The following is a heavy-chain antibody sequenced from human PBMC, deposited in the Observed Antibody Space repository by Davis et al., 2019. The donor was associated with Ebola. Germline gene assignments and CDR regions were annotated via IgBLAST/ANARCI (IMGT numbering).Heavy chain of an antibody. CDR3: AREGRSTGMDV. CDR2: ISYDGSNK. D-gene: IGHD2-2*01. J-gene: IGHJ6*02. Sequence: GESLKISCAASGFTFSSYGMHWVRQAPGKGLEWVAVISYDGSNKYYADSVKGRFTISRDNSKNTLYLQMNSLRAEDTAVYYCAREGRSTGMDVWGQGTTVTVSS. CDR1: GFTFSSYG. V-gene: IGHV3-30*03.